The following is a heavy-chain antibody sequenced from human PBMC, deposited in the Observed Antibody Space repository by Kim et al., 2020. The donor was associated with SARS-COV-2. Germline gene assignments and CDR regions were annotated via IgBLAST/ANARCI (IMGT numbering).Heavy chain of an antibody. CDR2: GRT. V-gene: IGHV4-34*01. Sequence: GRTNYNPSLKVRITLSGDTSKSQFSLKMTFVTAEDTALYYCARSVGGFDYWGQGTLVTVSS. J-gene: IGHJ4*02. CDR3: ARSVGGFDY. D-gene: IGHD6-19*01.